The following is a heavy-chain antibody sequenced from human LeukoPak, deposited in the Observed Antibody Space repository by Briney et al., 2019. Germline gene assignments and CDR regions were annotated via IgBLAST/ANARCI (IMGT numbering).Heavy chain of an antibody. V-gene: IGHV4-59*01. CDR1: GGSISSYY. Sequence: PSETLSLTCTVSGGSISSYYWSWIRQPPGKGLEWIGYIYYSGSTNYNPSLKSRVTISVDTSKNQFSLKLSSVTAADTAVYYCAREPTELPWGYFDYWGQGTLVTVSS. CDR3: AREPTELPWGYFDY. D-gene: IGHD2-15*01. CDR2: IYYSGST. J-gene: IGHJ4*02.